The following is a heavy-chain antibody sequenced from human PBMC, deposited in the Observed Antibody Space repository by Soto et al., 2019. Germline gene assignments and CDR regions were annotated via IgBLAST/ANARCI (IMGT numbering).Heavy chain of an antibody. J-gene: IGHJ5*02. Sequence: SETLSLTCAVYGGSFSGYYWSWIRQPPGKGLEWIGEINHSGSTNYNPSLKSRVTISVDTSKNQFSLKLSSVTAADTAVYYCARGLTSEGLRQNSSHPWCKATLGTVSS. V-gene: IGHV4-34*01. CDR3: ARGLTSEGLRQNSSHP. CDR2: INHSGST. CDR1: GGSFSGYY. D-gene: IGHD5-12*01.